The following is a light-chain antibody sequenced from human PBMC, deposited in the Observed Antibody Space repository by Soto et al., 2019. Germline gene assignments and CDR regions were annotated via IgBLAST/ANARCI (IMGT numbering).Light chain of an antibody. CDR1: QDISSW. J-gene: IGKJ1*01. CDR2: GAS. V-gene: IGKV1-12*02. Sequence: DLQMTQSPSSVPASVGDRVTITCRASQDISSWLVWYQQKPGKAPNLLIYGASILQSGVPSRFSGSGSGTDFTLTISSLQPEDFATYYCQQANSFPWTFGQGTKVEMK. CDR3: QQANSFPWT.